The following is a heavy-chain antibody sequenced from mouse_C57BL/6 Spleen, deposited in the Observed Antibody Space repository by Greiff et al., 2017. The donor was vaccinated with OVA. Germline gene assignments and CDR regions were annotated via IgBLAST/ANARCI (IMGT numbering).Heavy chain of an antibody. CDR2: INPYNGGT. D-gene: IGHD3-2*02. CDR3: AIDSSGYLDY. V-gene: IGHV1-19*01. J-gene: IGHJ2*01. CDR1: GYTFTDYY. Sequence: EVQLQQSGPVLVKPGASVKMYCKASGYTFTDYYMNWVKQSHGKSLEWIGVINPYNGGTSYNQKFKGKATLTVDKSSSTAYMELNSLTSEDSAVYYCAIDSSGYLDYWGQGTTLTVSS.